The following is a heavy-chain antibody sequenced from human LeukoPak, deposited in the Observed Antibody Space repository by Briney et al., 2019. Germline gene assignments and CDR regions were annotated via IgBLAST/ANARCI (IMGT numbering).Heavy chain of an antibody. CDR3: ARGPPNWGYDY. D-gene: IGHD7-27*01. V-gene: IGHV1-8*01. Sequence: ASVKVSCKASGYTFTSYDFNWVRQATGQRPEWMGWMSPNSGDTGYAQKFQDRVTMTRNTSISTAYMELSSLRSGDTAVYYCARGPPNWGYDYWGPGTLVTVSS. CDR1: GYTFTSYD. J-gene: IGHJ4*02. CDR2: MSPNSGDT.